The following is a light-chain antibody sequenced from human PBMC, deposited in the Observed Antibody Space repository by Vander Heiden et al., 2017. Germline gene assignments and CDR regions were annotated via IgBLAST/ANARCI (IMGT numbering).Light chain of an antibody. J-gene: IGLJ1*01. CDR1: RPNIVNNY. Sequence: HSVLTQPPSVSAAPGQTVITSCSAGRPNIVNNYVSWYQQLPGTAPKLLIYDNNKRPSGIPDRFSGSKSGTSATLAITGLQTGDEADYYCGAWDDSLSGIFGSGTKVTVL. CDR3: GAWDDSLSGI. V-gene: IGLV1-51*01. CDR2: DNN.